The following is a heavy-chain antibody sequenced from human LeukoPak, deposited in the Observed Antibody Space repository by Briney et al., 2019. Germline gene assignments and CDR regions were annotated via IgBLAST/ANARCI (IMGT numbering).Heavy chain of an antibody. V-gene: IGHV3-23*01. CDR3: AKGGCRGTCNPLAY. CDR1: GFTFSGDW. J-gene: IGHJ4*02. Sequence: GGSLRLSCAASGFTFSGDWMSWVRQAPGKGLEWISSSGDSDGSTYYADSLKGRFTISRDNSKNTLYLQMNNLRAEDTAVYYCAKGGCRGTCNPLAYWGQGALVTVSP. CDR2: SGDSDGST. D-gene: IGHD2-15*01.